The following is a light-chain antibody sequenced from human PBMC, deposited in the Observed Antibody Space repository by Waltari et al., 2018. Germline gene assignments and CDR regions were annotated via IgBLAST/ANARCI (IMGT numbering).Light chain of an antibody. Sequence: QSALTQPASLSGSPGQSITIPCTGTSSAVGYYNRVSWYQQPPGTPPKLLIYEVDKRPSGISNRFSGSKSGNTASLTISGLQAEDEADYYCCSYVRSVSFVFGGGTKLTVL. J-gene: IGLJ2*01. CDR2: EVD. V-gene: IGLV2-23*02. CDR3: CSYVRSVSFV. CDR1: SSAVGYYNR.